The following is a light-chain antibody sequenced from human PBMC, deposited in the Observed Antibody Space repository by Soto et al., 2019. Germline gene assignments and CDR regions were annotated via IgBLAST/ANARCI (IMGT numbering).Light chain of an antibody. J-gene: IGKJ1*01. CDR2: KAS. Sequence: DLQMTQSPSALSASVGDRVTITCRASQIISSWVAWYQQKPGKAPKFLIYKASTLESGVPSRFSSSGSWTEFTLTSSSPQPYDSATHDCELYYNYQWTFGQGTKVESK. V-gene: IGKV1-5*03. CDR1: QIISSW. CDR3: ELYYNYQWT.